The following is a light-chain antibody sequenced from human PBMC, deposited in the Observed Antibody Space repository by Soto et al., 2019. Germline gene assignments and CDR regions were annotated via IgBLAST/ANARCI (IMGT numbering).Light chain of an antibody. Sequence: SGVNQPPPVFGGPGARGTLPRTGGSPKIGAGYDVHWYQQLPGTAPKLLIYGNSNRPSGVPDRFSGSKSGTSASLAITGLQAEDEADYYCQSYDSSLSGSGVFGTGTKVTVL. CDR3: QSYDSSLSGSGV. CDR2: GNS. V-gene: IGLV1-40*01. J-gene: IGLJ1*01. CDR1: SPKIGAGYD.